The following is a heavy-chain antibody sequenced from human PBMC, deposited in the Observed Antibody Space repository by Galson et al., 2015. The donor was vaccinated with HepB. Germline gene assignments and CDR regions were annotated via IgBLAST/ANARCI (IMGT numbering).Heavy chain of an antibody. V-gene: IGHV1-2*02. CDR2: INPNSGGT. CDR1: GYTFTGYY. CDR3: ARELGGYDSPFDY. D-gene: IGHD5-12*01. Sequence: SVKVSCKASGYTFTGYYMHWVRQAPGQGLEWMGWINPNSGGTNYAQKFQGRVTMTRDTSISTAYMELSRLRSDDTAVYYCARELGGYDSPFDYWGQGTLVTVSS. J-gene: IGHJ4*02.